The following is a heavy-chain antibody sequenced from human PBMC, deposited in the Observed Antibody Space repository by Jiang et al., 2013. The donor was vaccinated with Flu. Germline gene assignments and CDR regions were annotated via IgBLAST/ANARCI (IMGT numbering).Heavy chain of an antibody. J-gene: IGHJ4*02. D-gene: IGHD3-3*01. V-gene: IGHV3-23*01. Sequence: QLLESGGGLVQPGGSLRLSCAASGFTFSSYAMSWVRQAPGKGLEWVSAISGSGGSTYYADSVKGRFTISRDNSKNTLYLQMNSLRAEDTAVYYCAKPPRITVFGVVIRFDYWGQGTLVTVSS. CDR3: AKPPRITVFGVVIRFDY. CDR1: GFTFSSYA. CDR2: ISGSGGST.